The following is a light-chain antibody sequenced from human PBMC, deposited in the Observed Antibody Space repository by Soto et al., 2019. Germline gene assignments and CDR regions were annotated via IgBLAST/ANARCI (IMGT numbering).Light chain of an antibody. CDR1: HYVYSN. Sequence: EIVMTQSPATLSVSPGERATLSCTASHYVYSNVAWFQQRPGQAPRLLIYRASTRAPGTPARFSGSGSGTEFTLTITSLQSEDFALYYCQQYHNLWTFGQGTEVEI. CDR3: QQYHNLWT. CDR2: RAS. V-gene: IGKV3-15*01. J-gene: IGKJ1*01.